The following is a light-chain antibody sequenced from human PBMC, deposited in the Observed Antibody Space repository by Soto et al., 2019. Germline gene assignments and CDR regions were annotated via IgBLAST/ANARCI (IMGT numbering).Light chain of an antibody. J-gene: IGKJ5*01. V-gene: IGKV3-11*01. CDR2: DAS. CDR3: QQRRNWPIT. Sequence: ESVLTQSPATLSLSPGERATLSCRASQSVSSYLAWYQQKPGHAPRLLIYDASNRATGIPARFSGSGSGTDFTLTISSLEPEDFAVHYCQQRRNWPITFGQGTRLEI. CDR1: QSVSSY.